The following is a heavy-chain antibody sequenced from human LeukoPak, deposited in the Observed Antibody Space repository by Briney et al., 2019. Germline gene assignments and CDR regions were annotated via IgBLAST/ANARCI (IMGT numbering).Heavy chain of an antibody. D-gene: IGHD2-21*02. CDR2: ISSSSSYI. V-gene: IGHV3-21*01. Sequence: PGGSLRLSCAASGFTFSSYSMNWVRQAPGEGLEWVSSISSSSSYIYYADSVKGRFTISRDNVKNSLYLQMNSLRAEDTAVYYCARAAYCGGDCSLSPYFDYWGQGTLVTVSS. J-gene: IGHJ4*02. CDR3: ARAAYCGGDCSLSPYFDY. CDR1: GFTFSSYS.